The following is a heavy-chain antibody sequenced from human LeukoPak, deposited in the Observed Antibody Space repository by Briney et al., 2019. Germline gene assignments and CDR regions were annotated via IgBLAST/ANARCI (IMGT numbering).Heavy chain of an antibody. V-gene: IGHV1-8*01. Sequence: ASVKVCCKASGYTFTSYDMNWVRQATGQGLEWMGWMNPNSGNTGYAQKFQGRVTMTRNTSIRTAYLELSSLSSEDTAVYYCARGVLEWFNWFDPWGQGTLVTVSS. CDR3: ARGVLEWFNWFDP. J-gene: IGHJ5*02. D-gene: IGHD3-3*01. CDR1: GYTFTSYD. CDR2: MNPNSGNT.